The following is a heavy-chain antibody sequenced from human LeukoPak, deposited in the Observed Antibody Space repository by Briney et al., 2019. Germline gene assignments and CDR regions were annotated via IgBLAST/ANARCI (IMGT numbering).Heavy chain of an antibody. D-gene: IGHD2-15*01. CDR1: GFTFSDYY. Sequence: GGFLRLSCAASGFTFSDYYMSWVRQAPGKGLEWVSVIYSGGSTYYADSVKGRFTISRDNSKNTLYLQMNSLRAEDTAVYYCARDSPYCSGGSCYSDYYYGMDVWGQGTTVTVSS. J-gene: IGHJ6*02. V-gene: IGHV3-66*01. CDR3: ARDSPYCSGGSCYSDYYYGMDV. CDR2: IYSGGST.